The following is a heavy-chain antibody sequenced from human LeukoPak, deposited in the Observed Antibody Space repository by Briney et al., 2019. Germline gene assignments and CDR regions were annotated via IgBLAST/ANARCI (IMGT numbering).Heavy chain of an antibody. V-gene: IGHV4-59*01. CDR3: ARSSSSGSYWADY. Sequence: SETLSLTCTVPGGSISTYYWSWIRQPPGKGLEWIGYIYYSGSTSYNPSLMSRVTISVDTSKNQFSLKLTSVTAADTAVYYRARSSSSGSYWADYWGQGTLVTVSS. CDR1: GGSISTYY. D-gene: IGHD1-26*01. CDR2: IYYSGST. J-gene: IGHJ4*02.